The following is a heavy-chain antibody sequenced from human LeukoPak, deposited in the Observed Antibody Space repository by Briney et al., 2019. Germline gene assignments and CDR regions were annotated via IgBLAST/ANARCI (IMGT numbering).Heavy chain of an antibody. V-gene: IGHV1-18*01. CDR1: GYTFTSYG. CDR3: ARGRDVLRYFDWLSGGDAFDI. CDR2: ISAYNGNT. J-gene: IGHJ3*02. Sequence: ASVKVSCKASGYTFTSYGISWVRQAPRQGLEWMGWISAYNGNTNYAQKLQGRVTMTTDTSTSTAYMELRSLRSDDTAVYYCARGRDVLRYFDWLSGGDAFDIWGQGTMVTVSS. D-gene: IGHD3-9*01.